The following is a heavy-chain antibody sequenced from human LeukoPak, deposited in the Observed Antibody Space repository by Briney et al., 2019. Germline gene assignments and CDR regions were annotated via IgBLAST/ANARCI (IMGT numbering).Heavy chain of an antibody. CDR3: ARQVAIAAAGTSFGYYYMDV. D-gene: IGHD6-13*01. Sequence: GESLKISCKGFGFKFTNYFIGWVRQMPGKGLEWVGIIYPTNSDTRYSPSFQGQVTISADKSISTAYLQWSSLKASDTAMYYCARQVAIAAAGTSFGYYYMDVWGKGTTVTVSS. CDR1: GFKFTNYF. V-gene: IGHV5-51*01. CDR2: IYPTNSDT. J-gene: IGHJ6*03.